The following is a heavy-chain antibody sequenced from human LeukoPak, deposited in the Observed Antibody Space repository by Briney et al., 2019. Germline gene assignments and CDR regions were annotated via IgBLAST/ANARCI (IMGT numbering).Heavy chain of an antibody. CDR2: IKQDGSER. CDR3: VRISTAVAGADY. CDR1: GFTVSSNY. V-gene: IGHV3-7*01. Sequence: GGSLRLSCAASGFTVSSNYMSWVRQAPGKGLEWVANIKQDGSERYYVDSVKGRFTISRDNTKNSLYLQMDSLRAEDTAVYYCVRISTAVAGADYWGQGTLVTASS. D-gene: IGHD6-19*01. J-gene: IGHJ4*02.